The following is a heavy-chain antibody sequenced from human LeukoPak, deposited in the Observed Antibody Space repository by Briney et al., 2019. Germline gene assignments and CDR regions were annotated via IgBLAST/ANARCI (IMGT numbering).Heavy chain of an antibody. CDR2: IYPGDSGT. CDR3: ARHGGSSSWPFDF. CDR1: GYSFTNYW. J-gene: IGHJ4*02. D-gene: IGHD6-13*01. V-gene: IGHV5-51*01. Sequence: GESLKISCKASGYSFTNYWIGWVRQMPGKGLEWMGIIYPGDSGTRYSPSFRGQVTISADKSISTAYLQWSSLKASDSAIYFCARHGGSSSWPFDFWGQGTLVTVSS.